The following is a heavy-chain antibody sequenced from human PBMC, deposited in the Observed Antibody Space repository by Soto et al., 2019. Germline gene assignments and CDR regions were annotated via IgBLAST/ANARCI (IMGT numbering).Heavy chain of an antibody. J-gene: IGHJ4*02. CDR2: IYYSGST. Sequence: QLQLQESGPGLVKPSETLSLTCTVSGGSISSSSYYWGWIRQPPGKGLEWIGSIYYSGSTYYNPSRKSRFTISVDTSKNQFSLKLSSVTAADTAVYYRARPRGGWYRYFDYWGQGTLVTVSS. V-gene: IGHV4-39*01. CDR1: GGSISSSSYY. D-gene: IGHD6-19*01. CDR3: ARPRGGWYRYFDY.